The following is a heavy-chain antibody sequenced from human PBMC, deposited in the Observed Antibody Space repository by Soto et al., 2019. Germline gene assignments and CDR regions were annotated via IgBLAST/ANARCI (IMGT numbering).Heavy chain of an antibody. CDR2: ISYDGSNK. Sequence: PGESLRLSCAASGFTFSSYAIHWLRQAPGKGLEWVAVISYDGSNKYYADSVKGRFTISRDNSKNTLYLQMNSLRAEDTAVYYCARAPYYYDSSGSTRSAHYWGQGTLVSVSS. CDR3: ARAPYYYDSSGSTRSAHY. V-gene: IGHV3-30-3*01. CDR1: GFTFSSYA. J-gene: IGHJ4*02. D-gene: IGHD3-22*01.